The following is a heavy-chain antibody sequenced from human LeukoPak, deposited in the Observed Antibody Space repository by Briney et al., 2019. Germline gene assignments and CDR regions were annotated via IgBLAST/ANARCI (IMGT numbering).Heavy chain of an antibody. CDR2: ISGSGGST. CDR1: GFTFSSYS. Sequence: GGSLRLSCAASGFTFSSYSMNWVRQAPGKGLEWVSAISGSGGSTYYADSVKGRFTISRDNSKNTLYLQMNSLRAEDTAVYYCAKDLLQRLVPRSSDYWGQGTLVTVSS. V-gene: IGHV3-23*01. CDR3: AKDLLQRLVPRSSDY. J-gene: IGHJ4*02. D-gene: IGHD6-13*01.